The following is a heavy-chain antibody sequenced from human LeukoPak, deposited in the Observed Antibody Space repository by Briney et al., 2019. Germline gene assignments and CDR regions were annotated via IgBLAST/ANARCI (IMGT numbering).Heavy chain of an antibody. J-gene: IGHJ4*02. V-gene: IGHV3-21*01. CDR2: ISSGSDYI. CDR3: ARDLSLAMPGSFDY. D-gene: IGHD3-10*01. CDR1: GFTFRRYS. Sequence: PGGSLRLYCAASGFTFRRYSMNWVRQAPGKGLEWVSTISSGSDYIYYADSVRGRFTISRDNFRNSVFLEVNSLRAEDTAIYYCARDLSLAMPGSFDYWGQGILVTVSS.